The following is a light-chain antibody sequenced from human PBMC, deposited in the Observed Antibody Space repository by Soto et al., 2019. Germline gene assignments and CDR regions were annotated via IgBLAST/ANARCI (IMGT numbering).Light chain of an antibody. V-gene: IGLV1-44*01. CDR1: SSSIGSNT. CDR2: GNN. CDR3: AAWDDSLNGWV. J-gene: IGLJ3*02. Sequence: QSVLTQPPSASGTPGQRVTISCSGSSSSIGSNTVNWYQQLPGTAPKLLIYGNNQRPSGVPDRFSGSKSGTSASLAISGLQSEDEADYYCAAWDDSLNGWVFGGGTKL.